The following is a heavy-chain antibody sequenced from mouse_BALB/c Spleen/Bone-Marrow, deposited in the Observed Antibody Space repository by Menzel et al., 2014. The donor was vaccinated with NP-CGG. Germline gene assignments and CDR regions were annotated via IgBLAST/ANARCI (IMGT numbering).Heavy chain of an antibody. CDR2: IYPGNSDT. J-gene: IGHJ3*01. CDR3: TRVYYYGSAWFAY. Sequence: EVQLQQSGTVLARPGASVKMSCKASGYTFTSYWTHWVKQRPGQGLEWIGAIYPGNSDTSHNQKFKGKAKLTAVTSTSTAYMELSSLTNEDSAVYYCTRVYYYGSAWFAYWGQGTLVTVSA. CDR1: GYTFTSYW. D-gene: IGHD1-1*01. V-gene: IGHV1-5*01.